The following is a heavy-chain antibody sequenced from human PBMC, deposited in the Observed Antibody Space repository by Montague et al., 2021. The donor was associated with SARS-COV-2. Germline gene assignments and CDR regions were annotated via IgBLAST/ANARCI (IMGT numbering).Heavy chain of an antibody. CDR3: AKDRGGNSDWYFDL. Sequence: SLILSCAASGFTFSSYAMSWVRQAPGKGLEWVSGISSSGGHTYYXDSVKGQSTISRDNSKNTLYLQMNSLGAEDTAVYYCAKDRGGNSDWYFDLWGRGTLVIGSS. D-gene: IGHD4-23*01. CDR2: ISSSGGHT. CDR1: GFTFSSYA. J-gene: IGHJ2*01. V-gene: IGHV3-23*01.